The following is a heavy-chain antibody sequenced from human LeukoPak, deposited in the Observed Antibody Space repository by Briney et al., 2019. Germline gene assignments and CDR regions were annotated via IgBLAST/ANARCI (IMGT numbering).Heavy chain of an antibody. CDR1: GYTFTSYG. J-gene: IGHJ6*03. D-gene: IGHD4-17*01. Sequence: ASVKVSCKASGYTFTSYGVSWVRQAPGQGLEWMEWMITYNGNKYYAQKFQGKVTMTTDTSTSTAYMELRSLRSDDTAVYYCAKTTVTSEEYSYYYMDVWGKGTTVTVSS. CDR2: MITYNGNK. V-gene: IGHV1-18*01. CDR3: AKTTVTSEEYSYYYMDV.